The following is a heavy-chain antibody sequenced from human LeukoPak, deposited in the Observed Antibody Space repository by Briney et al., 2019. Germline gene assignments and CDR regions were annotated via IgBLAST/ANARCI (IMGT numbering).Heavy chain of an antibody. J-gene: IGHJ4*02. CDR1: GFPFNSYW. Sequence: GGSLRLSCAVSGFPFNSYWMTWVRQAPGKGLEWVANIRQDGSTKYYVDSVKGRFTISRDNAMNSLYLQMNSLRAEDTAIYYCARSIPYGTTWYGRSDFWGQGTLVTVSS. CDR3: ARSIPYGTTWYGRSDF. D-gene: IGHD6-13*01. CDR2: IRQDGSTK. V-gene: IGHV3-7*03.